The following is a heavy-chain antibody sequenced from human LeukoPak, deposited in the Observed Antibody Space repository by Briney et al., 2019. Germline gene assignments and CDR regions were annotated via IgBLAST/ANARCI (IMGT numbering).Heavy chain of an antibody. J-gene: IGHJ6*02. CDR2: INAGNGNT. CDR3: ARADQWIQLWGGSYGMDV. D-gene: IGHD5-18*01. Sequence: ASVKVSCKASGYTFTSYAMHWVRQAPGQRLEWMGWINAGNGNTKYSQKFQGRVTITRDTSASTPYMELSSLRSEDTAVYYCARADQWIQLWGGSYGMDVWGQGTTVTVSS. V-gene: IGHV1-3*01. CDR1: GYTFTSYA.